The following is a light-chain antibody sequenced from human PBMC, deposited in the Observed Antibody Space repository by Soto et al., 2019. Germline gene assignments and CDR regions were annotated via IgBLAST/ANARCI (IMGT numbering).Light chain of an antibody. J-gene: IGKJ1*01. Sequence: EIVLTQSPGTLSLSPGERATLSCRASQSVSSIYVAWYQQKPRQAPRLLIYGASSRATGIPDRFSGSGSGTDFTLTISRLEPEDFAVYYCQQYSSSPLWTFGQGTKVEIK. CDR2: GAS. CDR3: QQYSSSPLWT. V-gene: IGKV3-20*01. CDR1: QSVSSIY.